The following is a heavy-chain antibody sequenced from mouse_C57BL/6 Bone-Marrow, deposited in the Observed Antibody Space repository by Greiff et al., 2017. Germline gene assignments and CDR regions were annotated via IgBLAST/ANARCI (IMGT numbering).Heavy chain of an antibody. V-gene: IGHV1-39*01. CDR3: ERRAGRYSNWFAY. D-gene: IGHD2-5*01. CDR2: INPNYGTT. Sequence: EVKLMESGPELVKPGASVKISCKASGYSFTDYNMNWVKQSNGKSLEWIGVINPNYGTTSYNQKFKGKATLTVDKSSSTAYMQLNRLTSEASAVYYCERRAGRYSNWFAYWGQGTLVTVSA. J-gene: IGHJ3*01. CDR1: GYSFTDYN.